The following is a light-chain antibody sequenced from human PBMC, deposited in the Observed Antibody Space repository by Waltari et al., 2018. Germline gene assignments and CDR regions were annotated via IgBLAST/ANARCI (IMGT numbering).Light chain of an antibody. J-gene: IGKJ2*01. CDR2: WAS. V-gene: IGKV4-1*01. Sequence: DIVLTQSPDSLSVSLGGRATINCKSSQSLLYSSNNQNYLAWFQQKPGQPPNLLIYWASTRESGVPDRFSGSGSGTDFTRTITDLQAEDVAIYYCQQYYRPPQTFGQGTKLEIK. CDR3: QQYYRPPQT. CDR1: QSLLYSSNNQNY.